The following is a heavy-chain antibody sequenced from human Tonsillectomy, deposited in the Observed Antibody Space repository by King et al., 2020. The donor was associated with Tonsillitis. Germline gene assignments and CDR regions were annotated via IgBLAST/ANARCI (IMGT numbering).Heavy chain of an antibody. D-gene: IGHD1-26*01. CDR3: ARSGSYAGCFDY. V-gene: IGHV4-59*01. CDR1: VASISSYY. CDR2: IYSSGST. Sequence: VQLQESGPGLVKPSETLSLTCTVSVASISSYYWSWIRQPPGKGLEWIGYIYSSGSTNYNPSLKSRVTMSVDTSKNQLSLKLSSVTAADTAVYFCARSGSYAGCFDYWVQGTLVTVSS. J-gene: IGHJ4*02.